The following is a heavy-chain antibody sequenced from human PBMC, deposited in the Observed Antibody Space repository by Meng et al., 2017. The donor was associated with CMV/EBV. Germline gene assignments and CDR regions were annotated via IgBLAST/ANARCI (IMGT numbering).Heavy chain of an antibody. CDR3: ARDAVYWYDFWSGYYKGSWFDP. V-gene: IGHV3-21*01. D-gene: IGHD3-3*01. CDR1: GFTFSSYS. Sequence: GESLKISCAASGFTFSSYSMNWVRQAPGKGLEWVSSISSSSYIYYADSVKGRFTISRDNAKNSLYLQMNSLRAEDTAVYYCARDAVYWYDFWSGYYKGSWFDPWGQGTLVTVSS. J-gene: IGHJ5*02. CDR2: ISSSSYI.